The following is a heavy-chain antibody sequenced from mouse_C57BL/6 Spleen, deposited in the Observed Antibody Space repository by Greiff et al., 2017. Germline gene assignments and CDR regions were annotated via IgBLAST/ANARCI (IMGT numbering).Heavy chain of an antibody. J-gene: IGHJ2*01. V-gene: IGHV1-15*01. CDR2: IDPETGGT. CDR1: GYTFTDYE. Sequence: QVQLQQSGAELVRPGASVTLSCKASGYTFTDYEMHWVKQTPVHGLEWIGAIDPETGGTAYNQKFKGKAILNADKSSSTAYMELRSLTSEDSAVYYCTRGDSFFDYWGQGTTLTVSS. CDR3: TRGDSFFDY. D-gene: IGHD3-2*01.